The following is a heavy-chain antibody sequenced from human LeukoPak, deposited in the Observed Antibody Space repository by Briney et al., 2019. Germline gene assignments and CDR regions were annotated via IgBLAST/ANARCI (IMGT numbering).Heavy chain of an antibody. CDR3: ARDRDWLPLDY. V-gene: IGHV3-74*01. J-gene: IGHJ4*02. Sequence: PGGSLRPSCAASGFTFSSYWMHWVRQAPGKGLVWVSRIKSDGSSTSYADSVKGRFTISRDNAQNTLYLQMNSLRAEDTAVYYCARDRDWLPLDYWGQGTLVTVSS. CDR2: IKSDGSST. CDR1: GFTFSSYW. D-gene: IGHD3/OR15-3a*01.